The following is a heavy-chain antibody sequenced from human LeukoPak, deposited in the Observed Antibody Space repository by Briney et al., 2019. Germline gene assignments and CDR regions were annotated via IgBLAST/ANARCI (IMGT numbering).Heavy chain of an antibody. CDR1: RGSISSSSYY. CDR3: ARLRWSEGVDY. D-gene: IGHD4-23*01. CDR2: IYYSGST. Sequence: SETLSLTCTVSRGSISSSSYYWGWIRQPPGKGLEWIGSIYYSGSTYYNPSLKSRVTISVDTSKNQFSLKLSSVTAADTAVYYCARLRWSEGVDYWGQGTLVTVSS. J-gene: IGHJ4*02. V-gene: IGHV4-39*01.